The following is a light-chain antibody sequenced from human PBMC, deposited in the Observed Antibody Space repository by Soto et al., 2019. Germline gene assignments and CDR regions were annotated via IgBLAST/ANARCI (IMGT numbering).Light chain of an antibody. J-gene: IGKJ2*01. CDR2: GAS. CDR3: QPYNNWPALYT. Sequence: EIVMTQSPATLSVSPGERATLSCRASQSVSSNFAWYQQKPGQAPRLLIYGASTRATGIPARFSGSGSGTEFTLTISSLQSEDFAVYYCQPYNNWPALYTFGQGTKLEIK. CDR1: QSVSSN. V-gene: IGKV3-15*01.